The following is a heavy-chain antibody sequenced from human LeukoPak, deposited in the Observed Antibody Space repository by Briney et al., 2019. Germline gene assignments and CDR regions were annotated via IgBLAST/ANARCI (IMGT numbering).Heavy chain of an antibody. CDR2: ISSSSRTM. V-gene: IGHV3-48*04. Sequence: PGGSLRLSCAASGFTFSRYSMNWVRQAPGKGLEWVSYISSSSRTMYYADSVKGRFTISRDNAKNSLYLQMNSLRAEDTAVYYCARGYGSGSYMGVWGQGTLVSVPS. CDR1: GFTFSRYS. CDR3: ARGYGSGSYMGV. D-gene: IGHD3-10*01. J-gene: IGHJ4*02.